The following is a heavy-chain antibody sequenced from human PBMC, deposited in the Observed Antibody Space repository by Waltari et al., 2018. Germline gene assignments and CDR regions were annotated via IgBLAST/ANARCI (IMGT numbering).Heavy chain of an antibody. CDR3: ARGPRTVMP. CDR1: GYRFTYYD. Sequence: QVQLVQSGAEVKKPGASVTVSCKASGYRFTYYDINWVRQADGQGLEWMGWMNPNSGNTEYAQKCQGRVSMTRNNSINTAYMELRSLTSDDTAVYYCARGPRTVMPWGQGTLVTVSS. CDR2: MNPNSGNT. D-gene: IGHD1-1*01. V-gene: IGHV1-8*02. J-gene: IGHJ5*02.